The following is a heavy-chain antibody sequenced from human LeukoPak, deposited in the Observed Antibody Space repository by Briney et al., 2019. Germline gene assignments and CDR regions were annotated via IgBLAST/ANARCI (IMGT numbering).Heavy chain of an antibody. J-gene: IGHJ4*02. Sequence: GGSPRLSCAASGSTSSRYYTSWVRQTPEKGLEWVANINQDGSEKNYVDSVKGRFTISRDNAKNSLYLQMNSLRVEDTAVYYCASAAGWESAYWGQGTLVTVSS. CDR2: INQDGSEK. CDR1: GSTSSRYY. CDR3: ASAAGWESAY. V-gene: IGHV3-7*01. D-gene: IGHD1-26*01.